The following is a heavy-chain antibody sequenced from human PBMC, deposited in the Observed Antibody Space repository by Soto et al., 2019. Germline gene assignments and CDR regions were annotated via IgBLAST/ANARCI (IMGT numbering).Heavy chain of an antibody. CDR3: AKEGDYIWGSYRYSFCDY. CDR1: GFTFSSYG. J-gene: IGHJ4*02. V-gene: IGHV3-30*18. Sequence: GGSLRLSCAASGFTFSSYGMHWVRQAPGKGLEWVAVISYDGSNKYYADSVKGRFTISRDNSKNTLYLQMNSLRAEDTAVYYCAKEGDYIWGSYRYSFCDYWGQGTLVTVSS. CDR2: ISYDGSNK. D-gene: IGHD3-16*02.